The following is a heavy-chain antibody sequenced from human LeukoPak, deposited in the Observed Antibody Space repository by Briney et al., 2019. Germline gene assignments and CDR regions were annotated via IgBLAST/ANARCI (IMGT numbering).Heavy chain of an antibody. D-gene: IGHD3-3*01. CDR1: GFTFGDYA. CDR3: TRAPGKRFLEWLFNYYYYYMDV. J-gene: IGHJ6*03. CDR2: IRSKAYGGTT. Sequence: GGSLRLSCTASGFTFGDYAMSWVRQAPGKGLEGVGFIRSKAYGGTTEYAASVKGRFTISRDDSKSIAYLQMNSLKTEDTAVYYCTRAPGKRFLEWLFNYYYYYMDVWGKGTTVTVSS. V-gene: IGHV3-49*04.